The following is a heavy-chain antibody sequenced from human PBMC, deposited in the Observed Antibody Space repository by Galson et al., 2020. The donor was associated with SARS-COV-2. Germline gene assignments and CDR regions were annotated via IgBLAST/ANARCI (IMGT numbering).Heavy chain of an antibody. CDR1: GFTFSDYY. Sequence: NSGGSLRLSCAASGFTFSDYYMTWIRQAPGKGLEWVSYISSTGSTIYYADSVKGRFTISRDNTKNSLYLQMNSLRAEDTAVYYCARGRYYNNLTGDYYYYGMDVWGQGTTVTVSS. CDR2: ISSTGSTI. CDR3: ARGRYYNNLTGDYYYYGMDV. D-gene: IGHD3-9*01. V-gene: IGHV3-11*01. J-gene: IGHJ6*02.